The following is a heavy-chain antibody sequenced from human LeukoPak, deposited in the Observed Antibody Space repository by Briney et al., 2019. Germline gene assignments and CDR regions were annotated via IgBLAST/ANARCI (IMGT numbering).Heavy chain of an antibody. CDR3: VRGSGWYYY. J-gene: IGHJ4*02. D-gene: IGHD6-19*01. Sequence: PSETLSLTCTVSGGSISTYYWSWIRQPPGKGLEWIGYIYYSGSTNYNPPLKSRVTISVDTSKNQFSLKLSSVTAADTAVYYCVRGSGWYYYWGQGTLVTVAS. V-gene: IGHV4-59*01. CDR2: IYYSGST. CDR1: GGSISTYY.